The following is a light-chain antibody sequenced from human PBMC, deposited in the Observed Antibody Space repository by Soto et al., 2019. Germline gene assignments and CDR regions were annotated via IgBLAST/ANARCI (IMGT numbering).Light chain of an antibody. CDR3: CSYAGSRV. J-gene: IGLJ3*02. CDR2: EGS. CDR1: SSDVGSYNL. Sequence: QSVLTQPASVSGSPGQSITISCTGTSSDVGSYNLVSWYQQHTGKAPKLMIYEGSKRPSGVSNRFSGSKSGNTASLTISGLQAEDEADYYCCSYAGSRVFGGGTKLTVL. V-gene: IGLV2-23*01.